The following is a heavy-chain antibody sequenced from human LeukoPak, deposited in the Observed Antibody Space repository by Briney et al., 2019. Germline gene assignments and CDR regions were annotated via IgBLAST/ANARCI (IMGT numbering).Heavy chain of an antibody. Sequence: PSETLSLTCTVSGGSISSYYWSWIRQPPGKGLEWIGYIYYSGSTNYNPSLKSRVTISVDTSKNQFSLKLSSVTAADTAVYYCARHHVGATTHDAFDIWGQGTMVTVSS. V-gene: IGHV4-59*08. D-gene: IGHD1-26*01. CDR2: IYYSGST. CDR3: ARHHVGATTHDAFDI. CDR1: GGSISSYY. J-gene: IGHJ3*02.